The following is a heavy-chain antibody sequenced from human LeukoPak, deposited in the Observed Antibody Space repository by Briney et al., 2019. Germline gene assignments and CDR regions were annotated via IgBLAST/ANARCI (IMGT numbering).Heavy chain of an antibody. Sequence: ASVKVSCKASGGTFSSYAISWVRQAPGQGLEWMGGIIPIFGTANYAQKFQGRVTITTDESTSTAYMELSSLRSEDTAVHYCAREGRYCSGGSCYSAQYNWFDPWGQGTLVTVSS. CDR2: IIPIFGTA. CDR1: GGTFSSYA. J-gene: IGHJ5*02. CDR3: AREGRYCSGGSCYSAQYNWFDP. D-gene: IGHD2-15*01. V-gene: IGHV1-69*05.